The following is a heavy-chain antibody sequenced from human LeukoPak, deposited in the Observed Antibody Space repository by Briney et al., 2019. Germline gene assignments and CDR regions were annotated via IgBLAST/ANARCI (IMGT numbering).Heavy chain of an antibody. D-gene: IGHD3-10*01. J-gene: IGHJ4*02. CDR3: ARAELGFGGVFDY. Sequence: SETLSLTCTVSGGSISSSSYYWGWIRQPPGRGLEWIGSIYFGGNTHYNPSLKSRVTISLDTSRNQFSLKLSSVTAADTAVYYCARAELGFGGVFDYWGQGTLVTVSS. V-gene: IGHV4-39*07. CDR2: IYFGGNT. CDR1: GGSISSSSYY.